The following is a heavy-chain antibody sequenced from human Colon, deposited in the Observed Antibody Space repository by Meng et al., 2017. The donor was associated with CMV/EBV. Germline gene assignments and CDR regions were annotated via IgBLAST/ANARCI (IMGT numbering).Heavy chain of an antibody. J-gene: IGHJ4*02. V-gene: IGHV1-69*01. Sequence: QLEKSGAEGKKPGSVVKVSCKASKGTFTSYPISWVRQGPGQGFEWVGGIITISGTTDYAQKFQGRVTITADESTSTAYMKLSNLRSEDTAIYYCARVICGGDCYLDYWGRGTLVTVSS. CDR2: IITISGTT. CDR3: ARVICGGDCYLDY. CDR1: KGTFTSYP. D-gene: IGHD2-21*02.